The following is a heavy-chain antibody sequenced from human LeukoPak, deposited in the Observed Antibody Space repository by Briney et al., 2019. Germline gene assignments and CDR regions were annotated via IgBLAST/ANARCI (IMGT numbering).Heavy chain of an antibody. CDR1: GGTFSSYA. CDR3: ARDSRMGYCSSTSCYHTYYYYGMDV. CDR2: IIPIFGIA. D-gene: IGHD2-2*01. J-gene: IGHJ6*02. V-gene: IGHV1-69*04. Sequence: GASVKVSCKASGGTFSSYAISWVRQAPGQGLEWMGRIIPIFGIANYAQKFQGRVTITADKSTSTAYMEPSSLRSEDTAVYYCARDSRMGYCSSTSCYHTYYYYGMDVWGQGTTVTVSS.